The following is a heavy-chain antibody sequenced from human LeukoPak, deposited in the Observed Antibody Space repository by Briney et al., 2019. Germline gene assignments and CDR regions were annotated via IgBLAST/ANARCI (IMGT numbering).Heavy chain of an antibody. D-gene: IGHD5-24*01. Sequence: PSETLSLTCTVSGGSISSYYWSWIRQPPGKGLEWIGYIYYSGSTNYNPSLKSRVTISVDTSKNQFSLKLSSVTAADTAVYYCARIGDGYSDWDYWGQGTLVTVSS. J-gene: IGHJ4*02. CDR1: GGSISSYY. CDR3: ARIGDGYSDWDY. V-gene: IGHV4-59*01. CDR2: IYYSGST.